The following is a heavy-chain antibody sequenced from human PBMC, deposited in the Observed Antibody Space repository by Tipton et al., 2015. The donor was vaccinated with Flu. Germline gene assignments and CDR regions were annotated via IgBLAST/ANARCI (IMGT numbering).Heavy chain of an antibody. CDR1: GYILRNYG. CDR3: ARGLLAAIGREDYYGMDV. Sequence: QVQLVQSGAEVKKPGASVKVSCKASGYILRNYGISWVRQAPGQGLEWMGWINGYNGNTNYAQRVQGRVTLTTDTSTNTAFMELRSLRSDDTAVYYCARGLLAAIGREDYYGMDVWDQGP. J-gene: IGHJ6*02. D-gene: IGHD6-13*01. V-gene: IGHV1-18*01. CDR2: INGYNGNT.